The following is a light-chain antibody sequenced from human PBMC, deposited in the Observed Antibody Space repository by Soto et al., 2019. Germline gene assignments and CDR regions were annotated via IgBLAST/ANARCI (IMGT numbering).Light chain of an antibody. Sequence: IQLTQSPSSLSASVGDRVTITCRASQVIDNSLVWYQQKPGKAPKLLIYAASTLQSGVPSRFSGSGSGTDFTLTITSLQPEDFATYYCQQSYSTPQTFGQGTKVDIK. CDR3: QQSYSTPQT. V-gene: IGKV1-39*01. J-gene: IGKJ1*01. CDR1: QVIDNS. CDR2: AAS.